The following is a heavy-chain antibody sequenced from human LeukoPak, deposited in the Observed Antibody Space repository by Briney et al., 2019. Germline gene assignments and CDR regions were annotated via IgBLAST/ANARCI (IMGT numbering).Heavy chain of an antibody. CDR3: ARDSYYDSSGYFDY. D-gene: IGHD3-22*01. CDR2: IYSGGST. CDR1: GFTVSSNY. Sequence: GGSLRLSCAASGFTVSSNYMSWVRQAPGKGLEWVSVIYSGGSTYYADSVKGRFTISRDNSKNTLYLQMNSLRAEDTAVYCCARDSYYDSSGYFDYWGQGTLVTVSS. V-gene: IGHV3-66*02. J-gene: IGHJ4*02.